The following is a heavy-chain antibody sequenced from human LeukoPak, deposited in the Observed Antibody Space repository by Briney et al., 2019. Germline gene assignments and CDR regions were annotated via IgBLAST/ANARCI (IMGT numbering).Heavy chain of an antibody. V-gene: IGHV3-30*03. D-gene: IGHD3-9*01. CDR3: ARGEYDILTGYIDH. Sequence: PGRSLRLSCAASGFTFSSYGMHWVRQAPGKGLEWVAVISYDGSNKYYADSVRGRFTISRDNSKNILYLQMSSLRVEDTAVYFCARGEYDILTGYIDHWGHGTLVTVSS. J-gene: IGHJ4*01. CDR2: ISYDGSNK. CDR1: GFTFSSYG.